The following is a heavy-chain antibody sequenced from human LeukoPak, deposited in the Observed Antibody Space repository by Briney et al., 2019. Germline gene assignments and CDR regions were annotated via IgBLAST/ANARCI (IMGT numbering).Heavy chain of an antibody. J-gene: IGHJ3*02. CDR2: INPSGGST. CDR3: ARSYYERDAFDI. CDR1: GYTFTSYY. Sequence: ASVTVFCTASGYTFTSYYMHWVRQAPGQGLEWMGIINPSGGSTSYTQKFQGRVTMTRDTSTSTVYMELSSLRSEDTAVFYCARSYYERDAFDIWGQGTKVTVSS. V-gene: IGHV1-46*01. D-gene: IGHD3-22*01.